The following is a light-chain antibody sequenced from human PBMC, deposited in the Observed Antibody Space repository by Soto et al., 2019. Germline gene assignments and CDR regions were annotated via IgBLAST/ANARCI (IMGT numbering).Light chain of an antibody. CDR1: SSDVGTYNL. CDR2: EGS. CDR3: CSYAGSSTFWV. J-gene: IGLJ3*02. V-gene: IGLV2-23*03. Sequence: QSVLTQPASVSGSPGQSITISFTGPSSDVGTYNLVSWYQQHPGKAPKLMIYEGSRRPSGVSNRFSGSKSGNTASLTISGLQAEDEADYYCCSYAGSSTFWVFGGGTKLTVL.